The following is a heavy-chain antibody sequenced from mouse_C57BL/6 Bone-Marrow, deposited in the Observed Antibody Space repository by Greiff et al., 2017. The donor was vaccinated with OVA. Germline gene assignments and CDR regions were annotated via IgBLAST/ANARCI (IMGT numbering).Heavy chain of an antibody. CDR3: ARDDDYDRFAY. Sequence: QVQLQQPGAELVKPGASVKLSCKASGYTFTSYWMHWVKQRPGQGLEWIGMIHPNSGSTNYNEKFKSKATLTVDKSSSTAYMQLSSRTSEDSAVYYCARDDDYDRFAYWGQGTLVTVSA. CDR2: IHPNSGST. D-gene: IGHD2-4*01. V-gene: IGHV1-64*01. J-gene: IGHJ3*01. CDR1: GYTFTSYW.